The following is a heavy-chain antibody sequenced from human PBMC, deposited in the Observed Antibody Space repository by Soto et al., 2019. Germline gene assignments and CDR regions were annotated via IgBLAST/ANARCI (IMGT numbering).Heavy chain of an antibody. Sequence: ASVKVSCKASGYTFTGYYMHWVRQAPGQGLEWMGWINPNSGGTNYAQKFQGWVTMTRDTSISTAYMELSRLRSDDTAVYYCAREGVAVADRFDYWGQGTLVTVSS. CDR1: GYTFTGYY. CDR3: AREGVAVADRFDY. D-gene: IGHD6-19*01. V-gene: IGHV1-2*04. J-gene: IGHJ4*02. CDR2: INPNSGGT.